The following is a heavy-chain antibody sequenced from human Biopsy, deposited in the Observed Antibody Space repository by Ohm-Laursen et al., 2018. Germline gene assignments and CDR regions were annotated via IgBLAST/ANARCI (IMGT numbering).Heavy chain of an antibody. CDR1: GDSISSYY. D-gene: IGHD3-22*01. J-gene: IGHJ3*01. V-gene: IGHV4-59*01. CDR3: ASVVLGPTNDAFDL. CDR2: FYYSGST. Sequence: SETLSLTCTVSGDSISSYYWSWIRQPPGKGLEWIGNFYYSGSTNYNPSLKSRITMSLDRSKSQVSLRMNSVTAADTAVYYCASVVLGPTNDAFDLWGQGTMVVVSS.